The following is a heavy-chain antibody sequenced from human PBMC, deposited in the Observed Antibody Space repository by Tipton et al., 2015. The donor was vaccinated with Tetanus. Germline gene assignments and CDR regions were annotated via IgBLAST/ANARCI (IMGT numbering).Heavy chain of an antibody. CDR2: IKKDSFSNNFMT. Sequence: QVQLVQSGAEVKKPGSSVKVSCKASGGTFTNYALSWVRQAPGQGLEWMGWIKKDSFSNNFMTQSAQNFQDRVTMTSDTATSTDYLELRSLRSEDTALYYCARGRGGAPWYPLDNWGQGTLVTVSS. D-gene: IGHD2-21*01. CDR3: ARGRGGAPWYPLDN. V-gene: IGHV1-18*01. CDR1: GGTFTNYA. J-gene: IGHJ4*02.